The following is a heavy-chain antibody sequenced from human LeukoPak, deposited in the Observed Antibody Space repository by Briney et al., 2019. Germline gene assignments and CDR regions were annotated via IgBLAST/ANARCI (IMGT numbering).Heavy chain of an antibody. V-gene: IGHV4-59*01. J-gene: IGHJ6*03. D-gene: IGHD6-6*01. Sequence: PSESLSLTCTVSGGSISSYYWSWIRQPPGKGLECIGYIYYSGSTNYNPSLKRRVTISVHTSKNQFSLKLSSVTAADTAVYYCARASSSSRLVYYYYYMDVWGKGTTVTVSS. CDR3: ARASSSSRLVYYYYYMDV. CDR2: IYYSGST. CDR1: GGSISSYY.